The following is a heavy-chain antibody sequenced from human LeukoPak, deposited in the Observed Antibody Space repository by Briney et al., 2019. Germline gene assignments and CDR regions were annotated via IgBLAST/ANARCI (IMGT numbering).Heavy chain of an antibody. J-gene: IGHJ5*02. D-gene: IGHD2-15*01. Sequence: SETLSLTCTVSGDSISSDHYYWSWIRQPPGKGPEWIGCIYYGGSTYYNPSLKSRITISLDTSKNQFSLKLRSVTAADTAVYYCARVIPDIVVVVAAIGWFDPWGQGTLVTVSS. CDR1: GDSISSDHYY. CDR3: ARVIPDIVVVVAAIGWFDP. V-gene: IGHV4-30-4*01. CDR2: IYYGGST.